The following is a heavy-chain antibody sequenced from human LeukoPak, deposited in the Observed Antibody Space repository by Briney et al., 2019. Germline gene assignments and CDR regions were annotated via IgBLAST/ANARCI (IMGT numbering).Heavy chain of an antibody. CDR1: GFTFTSSA. V-gene: IGHV1-58*01. D-gene: IGHD3-3*01. CDR2: IVVGSGNT. CDR3: ASCHTIFGVADYYMDV. J-gene: IGHJ6*03. Sequence: GTSVKVSCKASGFTFTSSAVQWVRQARGQRLEWIGWIVVGSGNTNYAQKFQERVTITRDMSTSTAYMELSSLRSEDTAVYYCASCHTIFGVADYYMDVWGKGTTVTASS.